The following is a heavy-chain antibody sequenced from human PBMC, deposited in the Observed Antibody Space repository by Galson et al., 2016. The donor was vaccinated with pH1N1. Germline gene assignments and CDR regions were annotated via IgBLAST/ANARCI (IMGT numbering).Heavy chain of an antibody. V-gene: IGHV3-48*01. J-gene: IGHJ3*02. CDR1: GFTFSRHS. CDR2: ISGESYTK. D-gene: IGHD1-26*01. CDR3: ARERYSGTFYDAFDI. Sequence: SLRLSCAGSGFTFSRHSINWVRQAPGKGLEWVSCISGESYTKYYADSLKDRLSISRDNVKNSVYLQIDSLRAEDTAVYYCARERYSGTFYDAFDIWGQGTMVSVSS.